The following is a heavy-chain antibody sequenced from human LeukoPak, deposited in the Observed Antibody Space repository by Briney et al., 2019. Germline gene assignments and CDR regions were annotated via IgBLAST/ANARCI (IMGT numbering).Heavy chain of an antibody. D-gene: IGHD3-10*01. J-gene: IGHJ4*02. CDR1: GFTFSSYA. CDR3: AKAKLLWFGESLDY. CDR2: ISGSGGST. V-gene: IGHV3-23*01. Sequence: GSLRLSCAASGFTFSSYAMSWVRQAPGKGLEWVSAISGSGGSTYYADSVKGRFTISRDNSKNTLYLQMNSLRAEDTAVYYCAKAKLLWFGESLDYWGQGTLVTVSS.